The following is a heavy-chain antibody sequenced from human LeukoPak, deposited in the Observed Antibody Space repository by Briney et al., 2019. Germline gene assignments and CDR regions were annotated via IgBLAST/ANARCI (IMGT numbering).Heavy chain of an antibody. CDR3: ARDDALVATGSFDY. CDR2: ISDYNGNT. Sequence: ASVKVSCKASGYTLSSYGINWVRQAPGQGLEWMGWISDYNGNTNYAQKLQGRVTMTTDTSTSTAYMELRSLRSDDTAVYYCARDDALVATGSFDYWGQGTLVPVSS. J-gene: IGHJ4*02. D-gene: IGHD5-12*01. V-gene: IGHV1-18*01. CDR1: GYTLSSYG.